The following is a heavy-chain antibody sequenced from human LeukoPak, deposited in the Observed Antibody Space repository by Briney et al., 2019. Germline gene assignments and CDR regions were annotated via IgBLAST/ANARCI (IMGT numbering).Heavy chain of an antibody. CDR2: ISGSGGNT. D-gene: IGHD3-9*01. CDR1: GFTFSSYA. V-gene: IGHV3-23*01. J-gene: IGHJ4*02. CDR3: ARGSRNFDWLLPS. Sequence: GGSLRLSCAASGFTFSSYAMSWVRQAPGKGLEWASGISGSGGNTFYADSVKGRFTISRDNSKNTLYLQITGLRAEDTAVYYCARGSRNFDWLLPSWGQGTLVTVSS.